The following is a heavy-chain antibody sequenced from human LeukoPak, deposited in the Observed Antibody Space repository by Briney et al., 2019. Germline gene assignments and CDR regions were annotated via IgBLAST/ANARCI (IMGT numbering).Heavy chain of an antibody. CDR1: GFTFADYA. Sequence: GGSLRLSCTTSGFTFADYAMSWLRQAPGKGLEWVGFIRSKSNGGTTHYAASVEGRFTISRDDSNSIAYLQMNSLKTEDTAVYYCVRDYRYAGHESVYWGQGTLFTVSS. CDR2: IRSKSNGGTT. D-gene: IGHD5-12*01. CDR3: VRDYRYAGHESVY. J-gene: IGHJ4*02. V-gene: IGHV3-49*03.